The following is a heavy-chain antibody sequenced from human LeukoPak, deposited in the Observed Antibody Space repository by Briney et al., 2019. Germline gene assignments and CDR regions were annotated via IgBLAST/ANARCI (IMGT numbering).Heavy chain of an antibody. Sequence: TGGSLRLSCAASGFTFSSYAMSWVRQAPGKGLEWVSVISSSGENSYYADSVTGRFSISRDNSKNTLYLQMNSLRAEDTAVYYCAKDIKGGYWYFDFWGRGTLVAVSS. CDR3: AKDIKGGYWYFDF. D-gene: IGHD3-16*01. J-gene: IGHJ2*01. CDR2: ISSSGENS. V-gene: IGHV3-23*01. CDR1: GFTFSSYA.